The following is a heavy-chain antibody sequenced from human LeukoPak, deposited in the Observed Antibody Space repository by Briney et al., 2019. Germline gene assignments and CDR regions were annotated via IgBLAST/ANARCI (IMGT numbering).Heavy chain of an antibody. J-gene: IGHJ6*02. CDR3: ARDLPLMVRGVIITYYYGMDV. CDR2: IYSGGST. CDR1: GFTVSSNY. V-gene: IGHV3-66*01. D-gene: IGHD3-10*01. Sequence: PGGSLRLSCAASGFTVSSNYMSWVRQAPGKGLEWVSVIYSGGSTYYADSVKGRFTISRVNSKNTLYLQMNSLRAEDTAVYYCARDLPLMVRGVIITYYYGMDVWGQGTTVTVSS.